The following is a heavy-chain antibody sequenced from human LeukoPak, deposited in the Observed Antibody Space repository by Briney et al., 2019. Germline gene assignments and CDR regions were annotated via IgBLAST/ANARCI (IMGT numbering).Heavy chain of an antibody. CDR3: ARSGSGSSWYGGTMWSFDI. J-gene: IGHJ3*02. D-gene: IGHD6-13*01. CDR2: IIPKSGDS. V-gene: IGHV1-2*06. CDR1: GYTFSGYY. Sequence: GASVKVSCKASGYTFSGYYIHWVPQAPGQGLEWMGRIIPKSGDSKYTQKFQGRVAMTRDTSITTAYMELTRLTSDDTAVYFCARSGSGSSWYGGTMWSFDIWGQGTLVTVSS.